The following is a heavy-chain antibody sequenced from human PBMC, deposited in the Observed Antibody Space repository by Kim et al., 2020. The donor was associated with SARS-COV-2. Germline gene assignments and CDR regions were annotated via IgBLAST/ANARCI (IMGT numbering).Heavy chain of an antibody. D-gene: IGHD6-19*01. V-gene: IGHV3-23*01. CDR3: AKDGQWLVRGGIGNWYFDL. CDR2: ISGSGGST. Sequence: GGSLRLSCAASGFTFSSYAMSWVRQAPGKGLEWVSAISGSGGSTYYADSVKGRFTISRDNSKNTLYLQMNSLRAEDTAVYYCAKDGQWLVRGGIGNWYFDLWGRGTLVTVSS. J-gene: IGHJ2*01. CDR1: GFTFSSYA.